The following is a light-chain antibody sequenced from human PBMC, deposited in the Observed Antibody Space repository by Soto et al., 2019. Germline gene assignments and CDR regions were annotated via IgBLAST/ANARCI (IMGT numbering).Light chain of an antibody. CDR1: QDISNY. Sequence: DIQMTQSPSSLSASVGDRVTITSQASQDISNYLNWYQQRPGKAPKLLIYDASNLQTGVPSRFSGSGSGTDFTFTISSLQPEDIETYYCQQYDNLPYTVGQGTKLEI. V-gene: IGKV1-33*01. CDR2: DAS. CDR3: QQYDNLPYT. J-gene: IGKJ2*01.